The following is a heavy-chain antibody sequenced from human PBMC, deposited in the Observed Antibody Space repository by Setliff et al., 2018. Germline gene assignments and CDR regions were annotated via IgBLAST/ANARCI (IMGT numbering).Heavy chain of an antibody. J-gene: IGHJ6*02. CDR2: IYYSGST. CDR1: GGSISSSSYY. V-gene: IGHV4-39*07. Sequence: SETLSLTCTVSGGSISSSSYYWGWIRQPPGKGLEWIGSIYYSGSTYYNPSLKSRVTISVDTSKNQFSLKLSSVTAADTAVYYCAREGLHYYDSGGVYYYYYYGMDVWGQGTTVTVSS. CDR3: AREGLHYYDSGGVYYYYYYGMDV. D-gene: IGHD3-22*01.